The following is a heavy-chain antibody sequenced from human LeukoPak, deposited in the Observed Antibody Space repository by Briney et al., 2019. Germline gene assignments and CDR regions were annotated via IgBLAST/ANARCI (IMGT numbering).Heavy chain of an antibody. CDR1: GFTFSSYA. CDR2: ISGSGGST. Sequence: GGSLRLSCAASGFTFSSYAMSWVRQAPGKGLEWVSAISGSGGSTYYADSVKGRFTISRDNSKNTLYLQMNGLRAEDTAVYYCAKDLKALLWFGEEDYWGQGTLVTVSS. CDR3: AKDLKALLWFGEEDY. D-gene: IGHD3-10*01. J-gene: IGHJ4*02. V-gene: IGHV3-23*01.